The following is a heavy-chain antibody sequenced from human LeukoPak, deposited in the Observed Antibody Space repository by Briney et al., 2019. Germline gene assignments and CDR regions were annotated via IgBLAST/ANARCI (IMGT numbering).Heavy chain of an antibody. CDR3: AKQPSALICSGGSCYF. CDR2: IGGSGGST. CDR1: GFTFSSYA. V-gene: IGHV3-23*01. Sequence: PGGSLRLSCAASGFTFSSYAMSWVRQAPGKGLEWVSAIGGSGGSTYYADSVKGRFTISRDNSKNTLYLQMNSLRAEDTAVYYCAKQPSALICSGGSCYFWGQGTLVTVSS. J-gene: IGHJ4*02. D-gene: IGHD2-15*01.